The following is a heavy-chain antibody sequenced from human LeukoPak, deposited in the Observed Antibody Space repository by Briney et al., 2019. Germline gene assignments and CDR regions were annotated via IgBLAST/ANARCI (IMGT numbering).Heavy chain of an antibody. J-gene: IGHJ4*02. CDR1: GFTFSNYA. CDR2: ISHDGSNK. D-gene: IGHD3-9*01. CDR3: AHLTGYYKGGN. V-gene: IGHV3-30*04. Sequence: GGSLRLSCAAFGFTFSNYAIHWVRQAPGKGLEWVAVISHDGSNKYYADSVKGRFTISRDNSKNTLYLQMNSLRAEDTAVYYCAHLTGYYKGGNWGQGTLVTVSS.